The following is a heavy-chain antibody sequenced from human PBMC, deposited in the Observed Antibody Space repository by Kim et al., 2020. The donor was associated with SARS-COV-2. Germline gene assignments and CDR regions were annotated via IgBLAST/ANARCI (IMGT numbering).Heavy chain of an antibody. CDR2: VYFSGGT. CDR3: ARHRERGSFSAGAFDI. D-gene: IGHD1-1*01. V-gene: IGHV4-39*01. Sequence: SETLSLTCTVSGASITSTNFYGGWIRQPPGKGLEWIGDVYFSGGTYYNPSLTGRVTISVDTSKNQVSLKLNSVTAADSALNYCARHRERGSFSAGAFDIWGQGTMVTVSS. CDR1: GASITSTNFY. J-gene: IGHJ3*02.